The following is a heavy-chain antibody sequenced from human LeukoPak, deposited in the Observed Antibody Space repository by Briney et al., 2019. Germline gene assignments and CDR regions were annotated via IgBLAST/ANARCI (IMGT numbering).Heavy chain of an antibody. CDR1: GFTFSSYE. V-gene: IGHV3-48*03. CDR3: ARIGLLDAFDI. J-gene: IGHJ3*02. CDR2: TSNSGRSV. Sequence: GGSLRLSCAASGFTFSSYEINWVRQAPGKGLEWISYTSNSGRSVYYGDSVKGRFTVSRDNAQNSVYLQMNSLRAEDTAVYYCARIGLLDAFDIWGQGTMVTVSS.